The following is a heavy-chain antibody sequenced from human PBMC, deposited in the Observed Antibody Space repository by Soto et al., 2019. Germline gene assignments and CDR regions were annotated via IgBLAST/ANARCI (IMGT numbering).Heavy chain of an antibody. V-gene: IGHV4-39*01. Sequence: PSETLSLTCTVSGGSISSSGFYWGWLRQSPGGGLEWIGNMYYSGSTYYNPSLKSRVTISDDTSRNQFFLKLTSVTAADTAVYYCARRPNYYGSSGFGFYFDYWGQGKLVTVSS. CDR1: GGSISSSGFY. J-gene: IGHJ4*01. D-gene: IGHD3-22*01. CDR3: ARRPNYYGSSGFGFYFDY. CDR2: MYYSGST.